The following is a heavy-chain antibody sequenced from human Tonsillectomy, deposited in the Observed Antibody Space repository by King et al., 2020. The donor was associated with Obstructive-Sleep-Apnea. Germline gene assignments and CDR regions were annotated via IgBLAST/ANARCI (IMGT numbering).Heavy chain of an antibody. V-gene: IGHV4-59*08. D-gene: IGHD2-2*01. J-gene: IGHJ4*02. CDR1: GGSISNYY. CDR2: ISYSGST. CDR3: ARNLAYDILPAASFDY. Sequence: QLQESGPGLVKPSETLSLTCSVSGGSISNYYWSWIRQPPGKELEWIGYISYSGSTNYNPSLKSRVTMSVDTSKNQFSLRLSSVTAADTAVYYCARNLAYDILPAASFDYWGQGTLVTVSS.